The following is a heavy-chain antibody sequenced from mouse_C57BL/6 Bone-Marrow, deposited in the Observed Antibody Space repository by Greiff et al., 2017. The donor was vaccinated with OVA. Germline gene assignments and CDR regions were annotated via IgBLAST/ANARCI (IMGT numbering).Heavy chain of an antibody. J-gene: IGHJ1*03. CDR1: GYTFTSYW. CDR2: LNPSSGYT. V-gene: IGHV1-7*01. CDR3: ARWGDGSPPYCDV. Sequence: VKLMESGAELAKPGASVKLSCKASGYTFTSYWMHWVKQRPGQGLEWIGYLNPSSGYTKYNQKFKDKATLTADKSSSPAYMQLSSLTYEDSAVYYCARWGDGSPPYCDVWGTGTTGTVSS. D-gene: IGHD1-1*01.